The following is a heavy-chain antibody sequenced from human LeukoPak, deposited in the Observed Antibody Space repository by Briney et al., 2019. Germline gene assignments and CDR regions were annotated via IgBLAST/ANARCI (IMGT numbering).Heavy chain of an antibody. CDR1: GYTFTSYG. CDR3: ARDLVGATRVDYYYYMDV. Sequence: GASVKVSCKASGYTFTSYGISWVRQAPGQGLEWMGWISAYNGNTNYAQKLQGRVTMTTDTSTSTAYMELRSLRSDDTAVYYCARDLVGATRVDYYYYMDVWGKGTTVTVSS. V-gene: IGHV1-18*01. J-gene: IGHJ6*03. D-gene: IGHD1-26*01. CDR2: ISAYNGNT.